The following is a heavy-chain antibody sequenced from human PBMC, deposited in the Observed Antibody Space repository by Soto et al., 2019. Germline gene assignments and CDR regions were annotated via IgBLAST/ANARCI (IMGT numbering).Heavy chain of an antibody. J-gene: IGHJ6*02. CDR3: AGGRGMDV. Sequence: PSLTLSLTCAVYGGPFSGYYWSWIRQPPGKGLEWIGSIYHSGSTYYNPSLKSRVTISVDTSKNQFSLKLSSVTAADTAVYYCAGGRGMDVWGQGTTVTVSS. V-gene: IGHV4-34*01. CDR1: GGPFSGYY. CDR2: IYHSGST.